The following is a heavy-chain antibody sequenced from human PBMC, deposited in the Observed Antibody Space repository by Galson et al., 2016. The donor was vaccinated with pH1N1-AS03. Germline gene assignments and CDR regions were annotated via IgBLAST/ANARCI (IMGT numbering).Heavy chain of an antibody. CDR1: GYTFTSYY. D-gene: IGHD1-26*01. J-gene: IGHJ3*01. CDR2: INPSDGGK. V-gene: IGHV1-46*01. CDR3: LRERLQGARVFDL. Sequence: SVKVSCKASGYTFTSYYIHWVQQAPGQGLEWMGMINPSDGGKTYAQRFEDRLTMTRDTSTTTVYLEVRSLYSGDSAVYFCLRERLQGARVFDLWGQGTMVIVSS.